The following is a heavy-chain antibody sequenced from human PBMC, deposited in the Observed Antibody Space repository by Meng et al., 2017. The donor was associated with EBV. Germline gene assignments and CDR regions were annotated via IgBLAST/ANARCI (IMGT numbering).Heavy chain of an antibody. J-gene: IGHJ4*02. D-gene: IGHD6-6*01. V-gene: IGHV2-5*02. CDR1: GLSLSTRGVG. CDR3: AHIIAARPFDY. Sequence: QITFKESGPTLVKPTQTLTLTCTFSGLSLSTRGVGVGWIRQPPGKALEWLALIYWDDDKRYSPSLKSRLTITKDTSKNQVVLTMTNMDPVDAATYYCAHIIAARPFDYWGQGTLVTVSS. CDR2: IYWDDDK.